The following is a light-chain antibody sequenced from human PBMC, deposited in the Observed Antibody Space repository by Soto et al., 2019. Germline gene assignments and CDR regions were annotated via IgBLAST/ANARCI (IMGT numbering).Light chain of an antibody. CDR3: QNYGSSSLT. CDR2: GAS. V-gene: IGKV3-20*01. Sequence: EIVMTQSPATLSVSPGERVALSCRASQSVSSNLAWYQQKPGQAPRLLIFGASTRATGIPDRFSGSGSGTDFTLTTSRLEPEDFAVYYCQNYGSSSLTFGGGTKVDIK. J-gene: IGKJ4*01. CDR1: QSVSSN.